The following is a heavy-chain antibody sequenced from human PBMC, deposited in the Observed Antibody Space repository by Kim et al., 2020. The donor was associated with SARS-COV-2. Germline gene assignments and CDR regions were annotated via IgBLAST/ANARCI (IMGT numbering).Heavy chain of an antibody. D-gene: IGHD1-26*01. CDR3: ERVKGGRPFWYFDP. CDR2: IKESGST. CDR1: GDSFSAYY. Sequence: SETLSLTCAIYGDSFSAYYWTWIRQSPGKGLEWIGEIKESGSTNYNPSLKSRVTMSVDTSKNQFILNLTSVTAADTAVYYCERVKGGRPFWYFDPWGRGTLVTVSS. J-gene: IGHJ2*01. V-gene: IGHV4-34*01.